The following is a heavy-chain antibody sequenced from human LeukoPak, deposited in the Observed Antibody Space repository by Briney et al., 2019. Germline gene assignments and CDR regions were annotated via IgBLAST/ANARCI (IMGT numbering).Heavy chain of an antibody. D-gene: IGHD3-3*01. V-gene: IGHV4-61*02. J-gene: IGHJ2*01. Sequence: SQTLSLTCTVSGGSISSGSYYWSWIRQPAGKGLEWIGRIYTSGSTNYNPSLKSRVTISVDTSKNQFSLKLSSVTAADTAVYYCARDRGSVFGVATRYFDLWGRGTLVTVSS. CDR3: ARDRGSVFGVATRYFDL. CDR1: GGSISSGSYY. CDR2: IYTSGST.